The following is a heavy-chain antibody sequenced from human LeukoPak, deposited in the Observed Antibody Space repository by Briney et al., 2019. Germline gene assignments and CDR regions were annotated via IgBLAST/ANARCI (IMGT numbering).Heavy chain of an antibody. V-gene: IGHV3-33*01. D-gene: IGHD1-26*01. CDR2: IWYDGSNK. J-gene: IGHJ6*02. Sequence: GGSLRLSCAASGFTFSSYGMHWVRQAPGKGLEGVAVIWYDGSNKYYADSVKGRFTISRDNSKNTLYLQMNSLRAEDTAVYYCARTGVGATHLYYYGMDVWGQGTTVTVSS. CDR1: GFTFSSYG. CDR3: ARTGVGATHLYYYGMDV.